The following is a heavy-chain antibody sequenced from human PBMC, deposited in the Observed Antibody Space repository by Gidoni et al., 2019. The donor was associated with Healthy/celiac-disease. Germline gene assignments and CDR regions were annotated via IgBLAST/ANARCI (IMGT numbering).Heavy chain of an antibody. D-gene: IGHD3-10*01. V-gene: IGHV3-23*01. CDR2: ISGSGGST. J-gene: IGHJ4*02. CDR3: AKESMASYYGSATLGSDFDY. Sequence: EVQLLESGGGLVQPGGSLRLSFAASGFPFRSYAMSWVRQAPGKGLEWVSAISGSGGSTYYADSVKGRFTISRDNSKNTLYLQMNSLRAEDTAVYYCAKESMASYYGSATLGSDFDYWGQGTLVTVSS. CDR1: GFPFRSYA.